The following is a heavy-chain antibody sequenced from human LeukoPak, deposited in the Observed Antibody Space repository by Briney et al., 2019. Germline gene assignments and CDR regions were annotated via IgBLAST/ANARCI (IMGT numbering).Heavy chain of an antibody. D-gene: IGHD6-19*01. CDR1: GGSISSYY. CDR2: IYYSGST. CDR3: ARNKASSGWYPCDY. J-gene: IGHJ4*02. V-gene: IGHV4-59*08. Sequence: SETLSLTCTVSGGSISSYYWSWIRQPPGKGLEWIGYIYYSGSTNYNPSLKSRVTISVDTSKNQFSLKLSSVTAADTAVYYRARNKASSGWYPCDYWGQGTLVTVSS.